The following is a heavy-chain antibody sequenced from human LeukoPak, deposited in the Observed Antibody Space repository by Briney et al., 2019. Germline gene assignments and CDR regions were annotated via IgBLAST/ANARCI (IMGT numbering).Heavy chain of an antibody. Sequence: PGGSLRLSCAASGFTFSSYEMNWVRQAPGKGQEWVSYISSSGSTIYYADSVKGRFTISRDNSKNMLYLEVISLTADDTAVYYCAKDDAWLRFGEWSQGTPVTVSS. D-gene: IGHD3-10*01. J-gene: IGHJ4*02. CDR3: AKDDAWLRFGE. V-gene: IGHV3-48*03. CDR2: ISSSGSTI. CDR1: GFTFSSYE.